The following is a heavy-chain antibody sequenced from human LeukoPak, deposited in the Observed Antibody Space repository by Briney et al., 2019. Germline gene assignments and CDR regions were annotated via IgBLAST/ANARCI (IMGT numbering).Heavy chain of an antibody. CDR1: GFTFSSYW. D-gene: IGHD3-22*01. CDR2: IKQDGSEK. V-gene: IGHV3-7*03. J-gene: IGHJ4*02. CDR3: AKDHGTYYYDSSGYYYRRD. Sequence: SGGSLRLSCAASGFTFSSYWMSWVRQAPGKGLEWVANIKQDGSEKYYVDSVKGRFTISRDNAKNSLYLQMNSLRAEDTAVYYCAKDHGTYYYDSSGYYYRRDWGQGTLVTVSS.